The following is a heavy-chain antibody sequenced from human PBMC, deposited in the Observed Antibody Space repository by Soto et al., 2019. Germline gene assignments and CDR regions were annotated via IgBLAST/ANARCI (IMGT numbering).Heavy chain of an antibody. CDR2: IKSKPDGGTT. CDR3: TTCLTAAPRRFDP. Sequence: EVHLVESGGGWVKPGGSLRLSCVASGFTFTNAWMIWVRQAPGKGLEWVGRIKSKPDGGTTDYAAHVKGRFTISRDDSKNTVYLEMNSLKSEDTAVYYCTTCLTAAPRRFDPWGQGTLVTVSS. D-gene: IGHD2-21*02. J-gene: IGHJ5*02. V-gene: IGHV3-15*07. CDR1: GFTFTNAW.